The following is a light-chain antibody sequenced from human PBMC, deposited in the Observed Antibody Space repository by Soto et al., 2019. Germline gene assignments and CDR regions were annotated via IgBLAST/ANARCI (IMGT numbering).Light chain of an antibody. V-gene: IGLV4-69*01. Sequence: QLVLTQSPSASASLGASVKLTCTLSSGHRSYAIAWHQQQPEKGPRYLMKLNSDGSHSKGDGIPDRFSGSSSGAERYLIISSLQSEDEADYYCQTWGTGIHVFGTGIKVTVL. CDR1: SGHRSYA. J-gene: IGLJ1*01. CDR3: QTWGTGIHV. CDR2: LNSDGSH.